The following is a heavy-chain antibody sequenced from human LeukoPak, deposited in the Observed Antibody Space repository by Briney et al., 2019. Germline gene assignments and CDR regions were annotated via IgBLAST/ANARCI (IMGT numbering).Heavy chain of an antibody. V-gene: IGHV3-43*02. Sequence: GGSLRLSCAASGFTFDDYAMHWVRQAPGKGLEWVSLISGDGNTYYADSVKGRFTISRDNSKNSLYLQMNNLRTEDTALYYCAKAPGYYYSYYIDVWGKGTTVTVSS. CDR2: ISGDGNT. CDR3: AKAPGYYYSYYIDV. CDR1: GFTFDDYA. J-gene: IGHJ6*03.